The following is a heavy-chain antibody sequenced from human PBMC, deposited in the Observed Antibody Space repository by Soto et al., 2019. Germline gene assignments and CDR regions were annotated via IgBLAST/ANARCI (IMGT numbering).Heavy chain of an antibody. CDR1: GFTFSSYW. CDR2: INSDGSST. CDR3: AKDNWNYAVSPYYFDY. V-gene: IGHV3-74*01. J-gene: IGHJ4*02. D-gene: IGHD1-7*01. Sequence: PGGSLRLSCAASGFTFSSYWMHWVRQAPGKGLVWVSRINSDGSSTSYADSVKSRFTISRDNAKNTLYLQMNSLRAEDTALYYCAKDNWNYAVSPYYFDYWGQGTLVTVSS.